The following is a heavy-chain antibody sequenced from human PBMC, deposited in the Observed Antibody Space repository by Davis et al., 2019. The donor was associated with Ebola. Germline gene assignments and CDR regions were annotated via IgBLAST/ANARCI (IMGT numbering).Heavy chain of an antibody. CDR3: AKSGLSFGVVKYHYGMDV. J-gene: IGHJ6*04. Sequence: GESLKISCAASGFTFSSYAMSWVRQAPGKGLEWVSAISGSGGSTYYADSVKGRFTISRDNSKKTLYLQMNSLRAEDTAVYYCAKSGLSFGVVKYHYGMDVWGKGTTVTVS. D-gene: IGHD3-3*01. V-gene: IGHV3-23*01. CDR1: GFTFSSYA. CDR2: ISGSGGST.